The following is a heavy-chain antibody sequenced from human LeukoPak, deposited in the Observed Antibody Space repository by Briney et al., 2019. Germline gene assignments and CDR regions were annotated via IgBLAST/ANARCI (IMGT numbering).Heavy chain of an antibody. D-gene: IGHD2-2*01. CDR1: GGSFSGYY. CDR2: MNHSGST. Sequence: SETLSLTCAVYGGSFSGYYWSWIRQPPGKGLEWIGEMNHSGSTNYNPSLKSRVTISVDTSKNQFSLNLSSVTAADRAVYYCARFAVPAAMVDYWGQGTLVTVSS. V-gene: IGHV4-34*01. J-gene: IGHJ4*02. CDR3: ARFAVPAAMVDY.